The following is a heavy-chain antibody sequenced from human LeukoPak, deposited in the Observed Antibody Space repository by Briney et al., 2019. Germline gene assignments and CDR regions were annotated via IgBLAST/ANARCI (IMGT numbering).Heavy chain of an antibody. J-gene: IGHJ6*02. V-gene: IGHV5-51*01. CDR1: GYSFTSYW. Sequence: GESLKISCKGSGYSFTSYWIGWVRQMPGKGLEWMGIIYPGDSDTRYSPSFQGQVTISADKSISTAYLQWSSLKASDTAMYYCARTPGRYCSGGSCMHYGMDVWGQGTTVTVSS. D-gene: IGHD2-15*01. CDR3: ARTPGRYCSGGSCMHYGMDV. CDR2: IYPGDSDT.